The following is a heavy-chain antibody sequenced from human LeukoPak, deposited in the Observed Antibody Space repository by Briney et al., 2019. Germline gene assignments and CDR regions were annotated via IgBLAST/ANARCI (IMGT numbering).Heavy chain of an antibody. CDR1: GYTFTSYG. CDR2: INTYNGNT. J-gene: IGHJ3*02. CDR3: ARDRRRYCSVGSCSDAFDI. Sequence: ASVTVSYKASGYTFTSYGISWVRQAPGQGLEWMGWINTYNGNTLYAQKLQGRVTMTTDTSTTTAYMELRSLRSDDTAVYFCARDRRRYCSVGSCSDAFDIWGQGTMVTVSS. V-gene: IGHV1-18*04. D-gene: IGHD2-15*01.